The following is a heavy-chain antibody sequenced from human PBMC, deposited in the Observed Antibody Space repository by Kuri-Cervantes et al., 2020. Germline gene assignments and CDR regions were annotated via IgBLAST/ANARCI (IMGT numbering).Heavy chain of an antibody. V-gene: IGHV1-46*01. CDR2: INPSGGST. Sequence: ASVKVSCKASGYTFTSYCMHWVRQAPGQGLEWMGIINPSGGSTSYAQKFQGRVTMTRDTSTSTVYMELSSLRSEDTAVYYCARRSYYYDSSGYYHELFDYWGQGTLVTVSS. CDR3: ARRSYYYDSSGYYHELFDY. D-gene: IGHD3-22*01. CDR1: GYTFTSYC. J-gene: IGHJ4*02.